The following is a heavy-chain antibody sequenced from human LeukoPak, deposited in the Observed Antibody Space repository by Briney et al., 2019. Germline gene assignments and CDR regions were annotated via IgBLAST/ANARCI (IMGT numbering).Heavy chain of an antibody. D-gene: IGHD3-9*01. Sequence: WGALRLSCAAPGFTFISHAMSWVRQAPGKGLGWISGISGGGGSTYYADSVKGRFTISRDNSKNTLYLQMNSLRAEDTAVYYCAKADYDILTGFDYWGQGTLVTVSS. CDR3: AKADYDILTGFDY. CDR2: ISGGGGST. V-gene: IGHV3-23*01. J-gene: IGHJ4*02. CDR1: GFTFISHA.